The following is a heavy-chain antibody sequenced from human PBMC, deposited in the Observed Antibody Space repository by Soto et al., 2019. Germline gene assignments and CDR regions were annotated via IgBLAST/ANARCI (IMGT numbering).Heavy chain of an antibody. J-gene: IGHJ4*02. CDR2: ISSSSSTI. CDR3: ARDARRGSGGTCLDY. Sequence: GGSLRLSCAAPGFTFSSFSMHWVRQAPGKGLEWVSYISSSSSTIYYADSVRGRFTISRDNAKNSLYLQMNSLRDEDTAVFYCARDARRGSGGTCLDYWGQGTLVTVSS. D-gene: IGHD2-15*01. CDR1: GFTFSSFS. V-gene: IGHV3-48*02.